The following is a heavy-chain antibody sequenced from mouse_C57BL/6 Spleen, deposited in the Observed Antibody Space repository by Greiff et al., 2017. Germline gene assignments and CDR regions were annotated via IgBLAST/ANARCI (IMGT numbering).Heavy chain of an antibody. CDR3: ARLDWDDYAMDY. CDR2: IYPGDGDT. J-gene: IGHJ4*01. Sequence: VQLQQSGPELVKPGASVKISCKASGYAFSSSWMNWVKQRPGKGLEWIGRIYPGDGDTNYNGKFKGKATLTADKSSSTAYMQLSSLTSEDSAVYFCARLDWDDYAMDYWGQGTSVTVSS. D-gene: IGHD4-1*01. CDR1: GYAFSSSW. V-gene: IGHV1-82*01.